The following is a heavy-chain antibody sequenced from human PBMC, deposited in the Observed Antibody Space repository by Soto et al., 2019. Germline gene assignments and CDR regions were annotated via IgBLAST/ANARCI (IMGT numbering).Heavy chain of an antibody. V-gene: IGHV4-30-4*01. D-gene: IGHD1-26*01. J-gene: IGHJ4*02. CDR2: MYYTWKT. CDR1: GTTISSGDHY. Sequence: QVQLQESGPGLVKPSQTLSLTCTVSGTTISSGDHYWSWIRQAPGKGLEWIGYMYYTWKTYYNTSRESRVTLPVDTSKNQFSLKMTSVTAADTSMYFCARVYGRGDSFDIRGRGTLVSLSS. CDR3: ARVYGRGDSFDI.